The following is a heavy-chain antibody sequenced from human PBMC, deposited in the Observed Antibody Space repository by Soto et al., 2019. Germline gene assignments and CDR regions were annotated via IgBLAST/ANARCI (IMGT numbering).Heavy chain of an antibody. Sequence: QVQLVQSGAEVKKPGSSVTVSCKASGGTFSSYAISWVRQAPGQGLEWMGRIIPFIGTANYAQKFQGRVTITADESTSTAYMELTSLRSEVTPLSYCARVVMTTVPTSYNYGLDGLAHGPPVTVAS. D-gene: IGHD4-17*01. V-gene: IGHV1-69*18. CDR1: GGTFSSYA. J-gene: IGHJ6*02. CDR2: IIPFIGTA. CDR3: ARVVMTTVPTSYNYGLDG.